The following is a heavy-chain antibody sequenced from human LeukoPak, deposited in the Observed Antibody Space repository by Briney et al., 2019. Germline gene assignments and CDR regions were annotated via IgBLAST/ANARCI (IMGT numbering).Heavy chain of an antibody. CDR1: GGTFSSYA. Sequence: SVKVSCMASGGTFSSYAISWVRQAPGQGLEGMGGIIPIFGTANYAQKFQGRVTITADKSTSTAYMELSSLRSEDTAVYYCARVGMIAVAGTYMDVWGKGTTVTVSS. V-gene: IGHV1-69*06. CDR2: IIPIFGTA. CDR3: ARVGMIAVAGTYMDV. J-gene: IGHJ6*03. D-gene: IGHD6-19*01.